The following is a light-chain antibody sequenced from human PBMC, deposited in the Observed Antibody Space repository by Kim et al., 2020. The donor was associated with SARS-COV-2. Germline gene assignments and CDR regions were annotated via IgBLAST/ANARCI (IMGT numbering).Light chain of an antibody. CDR1: QSLSRSY. CDR3: QQYERTPWT. V-gene: IGKV3-20*01. J-gene: IGKJ1*01. CDR2: GAF. Sequence: EIVLTQSPGMLSLSPGERATLSCWASQSLSRSYLGWYQQKPGQAPRLVVYGAFSRAAGIPDRFSGSGSGTDFTLTISRLEPEDSAVYYCQQYERTPWTFGQGTKVEIK.